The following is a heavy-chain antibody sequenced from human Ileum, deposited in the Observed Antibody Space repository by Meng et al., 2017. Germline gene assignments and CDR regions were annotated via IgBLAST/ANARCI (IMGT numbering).Heavy chain of an antibody. J-gene: IGHJ5*02. CDR2: IYWSDEK. Sequence: SGSTLVKPTQTVTLTCNFSGFSLSTSGAGVGWIRQPPGKALEWLAVIYWSDEKRYSPTLKSRLTITKDTSKNQVVLTVTNMDTVDTGTYYCAHRRGMSSTGGLFDPWGQGTLVTVSS. CDR1: GFSLSTSGAG. V-gene: IGHV2-5*01. CDR3: AHRRGMSSTGGLFDP. D-gene: IGHD1-1*01.